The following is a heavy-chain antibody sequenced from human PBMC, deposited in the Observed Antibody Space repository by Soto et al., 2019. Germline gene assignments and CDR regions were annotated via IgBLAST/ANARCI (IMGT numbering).Heavy chain of an antibody. V-gene: IGHV3-23*01. CDR3: AKLFYDFWSGSGYGMDV. CDR2: IGGSGVST. D-gene: IGHD3-3*01. CDR1: GFTFSSYA. Sequence: PGGSLRLSCAASGFTFSSYAMTWARQAPGKGLEWVTGIGGSGVSTYFADDVRGRFTVSRDNSKNTMYLHMNSLRAEDTARYYCAKLFYDFWSGSGYGMDVWGQGTTVTVSS. J-gene: IGHJ6*02.